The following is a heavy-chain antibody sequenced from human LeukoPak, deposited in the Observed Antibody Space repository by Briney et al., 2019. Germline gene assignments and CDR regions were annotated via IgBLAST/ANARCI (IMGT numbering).Heavy chain of an antibody. CDR3: ARPHKYSEYGDFFDY. Sequence: GGSLRLSCAASGFTFDDYGMSWVRQAPGKGLEWVSGINWNGGSTGYADSVKGRFTISRDNAKNSLYLQMNSLRAEDTALYYCARPHKYSEYGDFFDYWGQGTLVTVSS. CDR1: GFTFDDYG. J-gene: IGHJ4*02. D-gene: IGHD4-17*01. CDR2: INWNGGST. V-gene: IGHV3-20*04.